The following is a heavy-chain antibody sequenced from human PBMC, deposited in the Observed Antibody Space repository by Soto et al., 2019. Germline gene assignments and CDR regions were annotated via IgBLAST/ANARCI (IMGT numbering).Heavy chain of an antibody. D-gene: IGHD5-12*01. V-gene: IGHV4-30-2*06. J-gene: IGHJ4*02. CDR3: ARGGGYDSFDY. CDR1: GASISYGGFS. Sequence: SETLSLTCTVSGASISYGGFSWSWIRQSPGKGLEWIGYISHLESTYFHPSFKSRLTMSIDRTRNQFSLKLSSVTAADMAVYYCARGGGYDSFDYWGQGVLVTV. CDR2: ISHLEST.